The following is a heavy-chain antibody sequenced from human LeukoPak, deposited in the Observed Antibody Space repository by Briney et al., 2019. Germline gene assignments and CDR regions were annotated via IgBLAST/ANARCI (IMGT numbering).Heavy chain of an antibody. CDR1: GGSISSGGYY. J-gene: IGHJ4*02. Sequence: KASQTLSLTCTVSGGSISSGGYYWNWIRQHPGKGLEWIGYIYYSGSTYYNPSLKSRVTISVDTSKNQFSLKLGSVTAADTAVYYCARALKFRGTYYFDYWGQGTLVTVSS. CDR2: IYYSGST. CDR3: ARALKFRGTYYFDY. D-gene: IGHD1-1*01. V-gene: IGHV4-31*03.